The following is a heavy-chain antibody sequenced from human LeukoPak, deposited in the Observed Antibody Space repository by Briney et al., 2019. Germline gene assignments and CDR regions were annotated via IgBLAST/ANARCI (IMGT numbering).Heavy chain of an antibody. J-gene: IGHJ4*02. V-gene: IGHV4-59*12. Sequence: SETLSLTCSVSGGSINTYYWIWIRQTPGKGLECWGFIYYTGSTNYNPSLKSRVTMSVDTSKSQFSLELTSVTAADTALYYCARGANRLDSWGRGTLVTVSS. D-gene: IGHD1-14*01. CDR3: ARGANRLDS. CDR2: IYYTGST. CDR1: GGSINTYY.